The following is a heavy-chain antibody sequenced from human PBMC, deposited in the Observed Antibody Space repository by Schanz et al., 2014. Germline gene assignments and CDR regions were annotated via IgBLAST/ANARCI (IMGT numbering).Heavy chain of an antibody. D-gene: IGHD2-8*02. CDR2: IYHSGNT. J-gene: IGHJ6*02. V-gene: IGHV4-31*03. CDR1: GGSVSSGGDY. Sequence: QVQLQESGPGLVKPSQTLSLTCTVSGGSVSSGGDYWSWIRQHPGKGLECIGEIYHSGNTNYNASLKSRVTISEDKSKSQCALKVSSVTAADTAVYYCARDSLRGATGGYGMDVWGQGTTVTVSS. CDR3: ARDSLRGATGGYGMDV.